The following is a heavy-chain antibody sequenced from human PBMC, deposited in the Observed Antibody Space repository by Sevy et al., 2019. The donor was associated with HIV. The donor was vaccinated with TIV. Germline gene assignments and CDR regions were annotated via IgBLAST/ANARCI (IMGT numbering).Heavy chain of an antibody. V-gene: IGHV3-23*01. J-gene: IGHJ4*02. D-gene: IGHD5-18*01. Sequence: GGSLRLSCAASGFTFTNYAMNWVRQAPGKGLEWVSAISGSGGTTYYADSVQGRFTISRDKSKNTLYLQMNSLRVDDTALYYCVREGLGGFSYSLDCWGQGTLVTVSS. CDR3: VREGLGGFSYSLDC. CDR1: GFTFTNYA. CDR2: ISGSGGTT.